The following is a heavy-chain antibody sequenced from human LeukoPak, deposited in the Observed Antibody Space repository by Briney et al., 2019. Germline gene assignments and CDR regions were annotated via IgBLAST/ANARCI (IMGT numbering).Heavy chain of an antibody. CDR2: INPNSGDT. V-gene: IGHV1-2*02. CDR1: GYTFSGYY. Sequence: GASEKVSRKASGYTFSGYYMHWVRQAPGQGFEWMGWINPNSGDTNYAQKFQGRVTMTRDTSISTAHMELSRLRSDDTAVYYCAREGHCSSSSCALDYWGQGTLVTVSS. D-gene: IGHD2-2*01. J-gene: IGHJ4*02. CDR3: AREGHCSSSSCALDY.